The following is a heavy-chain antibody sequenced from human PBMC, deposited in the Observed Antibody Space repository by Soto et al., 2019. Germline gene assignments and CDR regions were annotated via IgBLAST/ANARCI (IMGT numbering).Heavy chain of an antibody. CDR3: ARGVRVVAAIGADGFDP. J-gene: IGHJ5*02. Sequence: QVQLVQSGAEVKKPGSSVKVSCKASGGTFSSYAISWVRQAPGQGLEWMGGIIPIFGTANYAQKFQGRVTITADESTSTAYMELSSLRSKDTAVYYCARGVRVVAAIGADGFDPWGQGTLVTVSS. D-gene: IGHD2-15*01. CDR1: GGTFSSYA. V-gene: IGHV1-69*01. CDR2: IIPIFGTA.